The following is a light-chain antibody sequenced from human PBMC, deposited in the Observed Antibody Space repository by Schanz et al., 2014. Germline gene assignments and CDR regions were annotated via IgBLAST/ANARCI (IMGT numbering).Light chain of an antibody. CDR3: SSYTSSSTRV. CDR1: SSDVGAYNH. CDR2: DVS. V-gene: IGLV2-14*03. Sequence: QSALTQPASVSGSPGQSITISCTGTSSDVGAYNHVSWYQQHPGKAPKLIIYDVSNRPSGVSNRFSGSKSGSTASLTISGLQAEDEADYYCSSYTSSSTRVFGGGTKLTVL. J-gene: IGLJ3*02.